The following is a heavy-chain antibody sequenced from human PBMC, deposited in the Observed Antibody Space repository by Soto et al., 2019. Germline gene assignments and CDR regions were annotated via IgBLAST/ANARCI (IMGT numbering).Heavy chain of an antibody. CDR3: AAGAIFGVVPLDY. CDR1: GGSFSGYY. Sequence: PSEPLSLTCAVYGGSFSGYYWTWIRQPPGTGLEWIGEINHSGSTNYNPSLKSRVTISVDTSKNQFSLKLTSVTAADTAVYYCAAGAIFGVVPLDYWGQGTLVTVSS. V-gene: IGHV4-34*01. CDR2: INHSGST. J-gene: IGHJ4*02. D-gene: IGHD3-3*01.